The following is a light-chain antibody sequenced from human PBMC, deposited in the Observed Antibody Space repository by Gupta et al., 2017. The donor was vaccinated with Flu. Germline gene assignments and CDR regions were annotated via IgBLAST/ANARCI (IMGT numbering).Light chain of an antibody. Sequence: VSILSFGSTSFLAGNFVYWYQQLPGTAPRLLIYRNSKRPSGVPDRFSASKSGTSASLIISTLQSEDEADYYCQAWDDTLSGWVFGGGTKLTVL. J-gene: IGLJ2*01. CDR3: QAWDDTLSGWV. V-gene: IGLV1-47*01. CDR2: RNS. CDR1: TSFLAGNF.